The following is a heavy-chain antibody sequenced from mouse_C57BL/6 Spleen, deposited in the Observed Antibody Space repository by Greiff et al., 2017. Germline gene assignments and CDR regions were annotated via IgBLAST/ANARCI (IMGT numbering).Heavy chain of an antibody. V-gene: IGHV1-43*01. Sequence: VQLQQPGPELVKPGASVKISCKASGYSFTGYYMHWVKQSSEKSLEWIGEINPSTGGTSYNQKFKGKATLTVDKSSSTAYMQLKSLTSEDSAVYYCARWSWGDWYLDVWGTGTTVTVSS. CDR3: ARWSWGDWYLDV. CDR1: GYSFTGYY. J-gene: IGHJ1*03. D-gene: IGHD4-1*01. CDR2: INPSTGGT.